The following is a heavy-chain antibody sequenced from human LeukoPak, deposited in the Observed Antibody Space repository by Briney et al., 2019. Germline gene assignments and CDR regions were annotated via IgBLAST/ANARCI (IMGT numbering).Heavy chain of an antibody. V-gene: IGHV3-48*04. J-gene: IGHJ4*02. Sequence: GGSLRLSCAASGVTFSNYSMNWVRQAPGKGLEWVSYISSSSSTMYYPDSVRGRFTISRDNAKNSLYLQMNSLRAEDTAVYFCARDSTREEFDYWGQGTLVTVSS. D-gene: IGHD2-2*01. CDR2: ISSSSSTM. CDR1: GVTFSNYS. CDR3: ARDSTREEFDY.